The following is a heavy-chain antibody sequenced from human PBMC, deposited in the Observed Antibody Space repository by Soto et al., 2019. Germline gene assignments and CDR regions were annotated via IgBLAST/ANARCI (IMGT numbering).Heavy chain of an antibody. J-gene: IGHJ6*04. Sequence: QVQLVESGGGVVQPGRSLRLSCVGSGFPFWHYGMHWVRQAPGKGLEWVAVIWSDGNKESYADSVKGRFAISRDNSTDTLYLEMNSLTVEEAAVYFCVRDRNGGWCHRDVWGEGTTVSVSS. CDR2: IWSDGNKE. V-gene: IGHV3-33*01. CDR3: VRDRNGGWCHRDV. D-gene: IGHD6-19*01. CDR1: GFPFWHYG.